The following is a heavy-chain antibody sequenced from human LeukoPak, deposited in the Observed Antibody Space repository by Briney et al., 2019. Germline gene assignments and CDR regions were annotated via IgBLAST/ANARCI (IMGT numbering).Heavy chain of an antibody. CDR2: IGNTET. D-gene: IGHD7-27*01. V-gene: IGHV3-23*01. J-gene: IGHJ4*02. CDR1: GFPFYTFA. Sequence: GESLRLSCVASGFPFYTFAMSWVRPAPGKGLEWVSGIGNTETYYSDSVKGRFTISRDNSKSTIYLHMSNLRAEDTALYYCARDGQAFNSNWDYFEYWGQGTPVTVSS. CDR3: ARDGQAFNSNWDYFEY.